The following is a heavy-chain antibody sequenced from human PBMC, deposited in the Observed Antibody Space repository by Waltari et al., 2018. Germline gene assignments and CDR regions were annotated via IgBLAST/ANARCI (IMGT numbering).Heavy chain of an antibody. V-gene: IGHV3-7*01. CDR2: IKQDGSEK. CDR3: ARDPGSNTAMVTWYFDY. Sequence: EVQLVESGGGLVQPGGSLRLSCAASGFTFSSYWMSWVRQAPGKGLEWVANIKQDGSEKYYVDSVKGRFTNSRDNAKNSLYLQMNSLRAEDTAVYYCARDPGSNTAMVTWYFDYWGQGTLVTVSS. D-gene: IGHD5-18*01. CDR1: GFTFSSYW. J-gene: IGHJ4*02.